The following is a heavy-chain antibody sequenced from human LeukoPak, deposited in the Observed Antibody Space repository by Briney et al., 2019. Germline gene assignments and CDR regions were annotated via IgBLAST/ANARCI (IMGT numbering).Heavy chain of an antibody. J-gene: IGHJ3*01. Sequence: GESLKISCKGFGYSFTNYWIGWVRQMPGKGLEWMGIIFPGDSDTRYSPSFQGQVTILADKSISTAYLQWSSLKASDTAMYYCASPGHSRWSAFEVWGQGTMVTVSS. V-gene: IGHV5-51*01. CDR1: GYSFTNYW. D-gene: IGHD5-24*01. CDR3: ASPGHSRWSAFEV. CDR2: IFPGDSDT.